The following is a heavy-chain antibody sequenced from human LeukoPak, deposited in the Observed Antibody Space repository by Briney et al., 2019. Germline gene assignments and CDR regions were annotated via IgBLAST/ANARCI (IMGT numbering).Heavy chain of an antibody. CDR3: ASGPNVWFGEGGSAFDI. V-gene: IGHV1-18*01. J-gene: IGHJ3*02. Sequence: ASGKVSCKASGYTFTSYGISWVRQAPGQGLEWMGWISAYNGNTNYAQKLQGRVTMTTDTSTSTAYMELRSLRSDDTAVYYCASGPNVWFGEGGSAFDIWGQGTMVTVSS. CDR1: GYTFTSYG. CDR2: ISAYNGNT. D-gene: IGHD3-10*01.